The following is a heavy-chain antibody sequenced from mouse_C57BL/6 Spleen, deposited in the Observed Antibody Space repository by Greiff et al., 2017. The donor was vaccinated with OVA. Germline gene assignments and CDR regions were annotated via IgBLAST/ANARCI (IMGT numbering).Heavy chain of an antibody. J-gene: IGHJ4*01. V-gene: IGHV1-42*01. Sequence: VQLKQSGPELVKPGASVKISCKASGYSFTGYYMSWVKQSPEKSLEWIGEINPSTGGTTYNQKFKAKATLTVDKSSSTAYMQLKSLTSEDSAVYYCARFGNGAMDYWGQGTSVTVSS. CDR3: ARFGNGAMDY. D-gene: IGHD1-1*01. CDR1: GYSFTGYY. CDR2: INPSTGGT.